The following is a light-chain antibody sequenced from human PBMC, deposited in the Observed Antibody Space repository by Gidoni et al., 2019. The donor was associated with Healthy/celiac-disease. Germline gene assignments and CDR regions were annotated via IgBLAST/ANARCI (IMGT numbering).Light chain of an antibody. V-gene: IGKV3-15*01. CDR2: GAS. CDR1: TGVSSY. J-gene: IGKJ1*01. Sequence: PASLFVSRVERATLPSATRTGVSSYLAWYQQKPGQAPRRLIYGASTRATGIPARFSGSGSGTDFTLTISSLQSEDFAVYYCQQYNNSPRTFGQGTKVEIK. CDR3: QQYNNSPRT.